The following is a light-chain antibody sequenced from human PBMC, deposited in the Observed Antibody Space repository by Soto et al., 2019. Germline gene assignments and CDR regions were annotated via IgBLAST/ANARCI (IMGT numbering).Light chain of an antibody. J-gene: IGLJ2*01. CDR1: SSDVGGYNY. CDR3: SSYTSSYTLL. CDR2: DVT. Sequence: QSALTQPASVSGSPGQSITISCAGTSSDVGGYNYVSWYQQYPGKAPKLMIYDVTNRPSGVSNRFSGSKSGNTASLTISGLQAEDEADYYCSSYTSSYTLLFGGGTKVTVL. V-gene: IGLV2-14*01.